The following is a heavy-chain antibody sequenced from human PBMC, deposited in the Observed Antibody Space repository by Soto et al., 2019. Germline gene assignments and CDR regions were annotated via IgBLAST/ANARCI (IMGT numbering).Heavy chain of an antibody. CDR3: ARLGAYCSSTSCHENYYYYYMDV. CDR1: GYSFTSYW. D-gene: IGHD2-2*01. J-gene: IGHJ6*03. Sequence: GESLKISCKGSGYSFTSYWIGWVRQMPGKGLEWMGIIYPGDSDTRYSPSFQGQVTISADKSISTAYLQWSSLKASDTAMYYCARLGAYCSSTSCHENYYYYYMDVWGKGTTVTVSS. V-gene: IGHV5-51*01. CDR2: IYPGDSDT.